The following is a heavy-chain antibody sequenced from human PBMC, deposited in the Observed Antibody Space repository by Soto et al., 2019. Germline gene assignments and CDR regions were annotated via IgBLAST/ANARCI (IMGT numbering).Heavy chain of an antibody. CDR1: GGTFSSYA. D-gene: IGHD6-6*01. V-gene: IGHV1-69*13. CDR2: IIRIFGTA. CDR3: AREPPGIAARLGLYYFDY. J-gene: IGHJ4*02. Sequence: SVKVSCKASGGTFSSYAISGVRQAPGQGLEWMGGIIRIFGTANYAQKFQGRVTITADESTSTAYMELSSLRSEDTAVYYCAREPPGIAARLGLYYFDYWGQGTLVTVSS.